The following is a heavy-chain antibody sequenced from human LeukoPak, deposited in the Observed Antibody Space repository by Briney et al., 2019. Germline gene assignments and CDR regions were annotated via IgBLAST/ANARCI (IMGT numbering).Heavy chain of an antibody. J-gene: IGHJ4*02. D-gene: IGHD3-10*01. V-gene: IGHV3-30*18. CDR2: ISYDGSNE. CDR3: AKEGYYGSGSFPDY. Sequence: GRSLGLSFAASGFPFHSYGLHWVRQAPGEGLEWVAVISYDGSNEYYADSVKGRFTISRDNSRNTMDLQMNSLRAEDTAVYYCAKEGYYGSGSFPDYWGQGTLVTVSS. CDR1: GFPFHSYG.